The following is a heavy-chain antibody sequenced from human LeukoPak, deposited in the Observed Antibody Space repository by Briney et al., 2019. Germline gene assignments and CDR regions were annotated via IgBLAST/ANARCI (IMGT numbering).Heavy chain of an antibody. V-gene: IGHV3-74*01. Sequence: GGSLRLSCAASGFTLSTYWMHWVRQAPGKGLVWVSHINRDGSSTTYADSVKGRFTISRDNAKNTLYLQMNSLRAEDTALYYCARSDSGHMDYWGQGTLVSVSS. J-gene: IGHJ4*02. CDR1: GFTLSTYW. D-gene: IGHD5-12*01. CDR3: ARSDSGHMDY. CDR2: INRDGSST.